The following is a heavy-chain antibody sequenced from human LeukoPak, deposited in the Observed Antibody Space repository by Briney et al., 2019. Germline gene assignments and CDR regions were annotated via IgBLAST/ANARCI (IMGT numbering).Heavy chain of an antibody. CDR1: GGSISSSSYY. V-gene: IGHV4-39*01. CDR3: ARTDTGGHRPLFY. D-gene: IGHD5-18*01. Sequence: PSETLSLTCTVSGGSISSSSYYRGWIRQPPGKGLEWIGSIYYSGSIYYNPSLKSRVTISVDTSKNQFSLKLSSVTAADTAVYYCARTDTGGHRPLFYWGQGTLVIVSS. CDR2: IYYSGSI. J-gene: IGHJ4*02.